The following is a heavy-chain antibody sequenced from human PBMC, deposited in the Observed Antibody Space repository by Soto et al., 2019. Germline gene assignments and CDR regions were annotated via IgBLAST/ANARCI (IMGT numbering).Heavy chain of an antibody. J-gene: IGHJ4*01. Sequence: SETLSLTCTVSGGSISSGSYYWDWIRQPPGKGLEWIGNVYYSGSTNYNPSLESRVTISVDTSNNQLSLKLRSVTAADTAVYYCARHDGFSSGWIFDYWGHGTLVTVSS. CDR1: GGSISSGSYY. CDR3: ARHDGFSSGWIFDY. D-gene: IGHD6-19*01. V-gene: IGHV4-39*01. CDR2: VYYSGST.